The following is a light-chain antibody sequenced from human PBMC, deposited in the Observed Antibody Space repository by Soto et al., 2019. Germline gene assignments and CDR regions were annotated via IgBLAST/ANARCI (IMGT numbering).Light chain of an antibody. V-gene: IGLV2-14*01. J-gene: IGLJ1*01. Sequence: QSALTQPASVSGSPGQSITISCTGTSSDVGGYNYVSWYQQHPGKAPKLMIYDVSNRPSGVSNRFSGSKSGNTASLTISGLQAEEEADYYGSSYTSSSTLLYVFGTGTKVTVL. CDR2: DVS. CDR1: SSDVGGYNY. CDR3: SSYTSSSTLLYV.